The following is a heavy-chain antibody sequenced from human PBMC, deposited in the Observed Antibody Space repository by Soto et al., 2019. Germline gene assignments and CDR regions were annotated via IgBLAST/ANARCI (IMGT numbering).Heavy chain of an antibody. CDR3: ARLPGANLPGYCSSTSCYGGSDWFDP. D-gene: IGHD2-2*01. CDR2: VYTPDYT. CDR1: GASIRNYY. J-gene: IGHJ5*02. V-gene: IGHV4-4*08. Sequence: SETLSLTCSVSGASIRNYYWHWVRQLPGKGLEWIGYVYTPDYTRYNSSLKSRVTISVDTSKSQFSLRLNSVTAADTAVYYCARLPGANLPGYCSSTSCYGGSDWFDPWGQGTLATVSS.